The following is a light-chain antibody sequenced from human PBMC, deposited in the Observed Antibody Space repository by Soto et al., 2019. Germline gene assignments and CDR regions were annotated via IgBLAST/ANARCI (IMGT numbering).Light chain of an antibody. Sequence: QSVLTQPGSVSGSPGQSITISCTGTSSDVGSYNLVSWYQQHPGKAPKLMIYEGSKRPSGVSNRFSGSKSGSTASLTISGLQAEDEADYYCCSYAGSSTSYVFGTGTKVTVL. J-gene: IGLJ1*01. CDR1: SSDVGSYNL. V-gene: IGLV2-23*01. CDR3: CSYAGSSTSYV. CDR2: EGS.